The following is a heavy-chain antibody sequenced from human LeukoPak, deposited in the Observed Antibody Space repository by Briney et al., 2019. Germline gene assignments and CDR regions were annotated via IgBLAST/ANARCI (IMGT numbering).Heavy chain of an antibody. V-gene: IGHV3-53*01. CDR1: GFTVTNNY. Sequence: GGSLRLSCAASGFTVTNNYMSWVRQAPGKGLEWVSVIYSGGSTYYADSVKGRFTISRDNSKNTLYLQMNSLRAEDTAAYYCARAHPYCSSTSCTQRYFDYWGQGTLVTVSS. CDR3: ARAHPYCSSTSCTQRYFDY. D-gene: IGHD2-2*01. J-gene: IGHJ4*02. CDR2: IYSGGST.